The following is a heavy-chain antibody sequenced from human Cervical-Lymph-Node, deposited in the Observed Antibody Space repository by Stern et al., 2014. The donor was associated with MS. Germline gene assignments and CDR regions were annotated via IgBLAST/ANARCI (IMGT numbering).Heavy chain of an antibody. V-gene: IGHV1-58*01. D-gene: IGHD3-22*01. J-gene: IGHJ5*02. Sequence: VQLVQSGPEVKKPGTSVKVSCKASGFTFTSSAVQWVRQARGPPLEWIGWIVVGSGNTNYAQKFQERVTITRDMSTSTAYMELSSLRSEDTAVYYCAARANYYDSPGDWFDPWGQGTLVTVSS. CDR3: AARANYYDSPGDWFDP. CDR1: GFTFTSSA. CDR2: IVVGSGNT.